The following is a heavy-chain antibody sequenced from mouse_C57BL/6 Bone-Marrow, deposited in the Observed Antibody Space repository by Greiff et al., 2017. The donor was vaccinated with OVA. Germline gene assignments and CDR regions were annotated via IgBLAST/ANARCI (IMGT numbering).Heavy chain of an antibody. V-gene: IGHV1-50*01. Sequence: VQLQQPGAELVKPGASVKLSCKASGYTFTSYWMQWVKQRPGQGLEWIGEIDPSDSYTNYNQKFKGKATLTVDTSSSTAYMQLNSLTSEGSAVYYCASSVFAYWGQGTLVTVSA. CDR3: ASSVFAY. CDR2: IDPSDSYT. CDR1: GYTFTSYW. J-gene: IGHJ3*01.